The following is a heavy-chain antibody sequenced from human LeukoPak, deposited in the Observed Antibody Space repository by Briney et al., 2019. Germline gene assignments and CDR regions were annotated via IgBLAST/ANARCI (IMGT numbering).Heavy chain of an antibody. J-gene: IGHJ4*02. CDR2: ISGSGAST. CDR1: GFTFSNYA. Sequence: GGSLRLSCAASGFTFSNYAMSWVRQAPGKGLEWVSGISGSGASTYYADSVKGRFTISRDDSKNTLYLQMNSLRAEDTAVYYCAKDLWEHDYWGQGTLVTVSS. V-gene: IGHV3-23*01. CDR3: AKDLWEHDY. D-gene: IGHD1-26*01.